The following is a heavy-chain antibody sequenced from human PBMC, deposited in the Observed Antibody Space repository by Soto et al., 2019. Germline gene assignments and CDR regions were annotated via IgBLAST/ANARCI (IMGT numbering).Heavy chain of an antibody. CDR1: GGSFSDYS. CDR2: INDSGST. J-gene: IGHJ4*02. Sequence: QVQLQQWGAGLLKPSETLSLTCAVYGGSFSDYSWTWIRQPPGKGLEWIGEINDSGSTNYTPSLERRVTISRDTSKNRFSLKLSSVPAADTAVYYCARGSHKLHSYDSSGFYHYVDYWGQGSLVTVSS. CDR3: ARGSHKLHSYDSSGFYHYVDY. D-gene: IGHD3-22*01. V-gene: IGHV4-34*01.